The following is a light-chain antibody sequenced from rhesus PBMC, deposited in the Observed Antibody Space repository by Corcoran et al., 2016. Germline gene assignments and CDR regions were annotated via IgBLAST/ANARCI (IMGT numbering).Light chain of an antibody. CDR3: SSYASSNTYI. V-gene: IGLV2-13*03. CDR1: NSDIGGYNR. Sequence: QAAPTQSPSVSGSPGQSVTISCTGTNSDIGGYNRVSRYKQHPDKAPKLMIYEISQRPSGVSDRFSGSKSGNTASLTISGLQADDEADYYCSSYASSNTYIFGSGTRLTVL. J-gene: IGLJ1*01. CDR2: EIS.